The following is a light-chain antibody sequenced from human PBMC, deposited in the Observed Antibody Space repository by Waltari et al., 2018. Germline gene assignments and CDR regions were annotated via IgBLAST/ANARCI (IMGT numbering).Light chain of an antibody. V-gene: IGLV2-14*03. CDR1: TNDVGGYDY. CDR3: SSYTSANIVI. J-gene: IGLJ2*01. Sequence: QSALTQPASVSGSPGQPITLSCSGTTNDVGGYDYVSWYHQNPGKAPKLIVYDVTKRPAGVSDRFSGSKFDNTASLTISGPQAEDEGDYFCSSYTSANIVIFGGGTKLTVL. CDR2: DVT.